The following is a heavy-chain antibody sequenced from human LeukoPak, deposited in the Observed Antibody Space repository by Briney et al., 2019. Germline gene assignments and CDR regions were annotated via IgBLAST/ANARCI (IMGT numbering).Heavy chain of an antibody. Sequence: GGSLRLSCAASGFTVSSNYMSWVRQAPGKGLEWVSVIYSGGSTYYADSVKGRFTISRDNSKNTLYLQMNSLRAEDTAVHYCARVSRGWFGEFYFDYWGQGTLVTVSS. V-gene: IGHV3-53*01. CDR1: GFTVSSNY. CDR3: ARVSRGWFGEFYFDY. J-gene: IGHJ4*02. D-gene: IGHD3-10*01. CDR2: IYSGGST.